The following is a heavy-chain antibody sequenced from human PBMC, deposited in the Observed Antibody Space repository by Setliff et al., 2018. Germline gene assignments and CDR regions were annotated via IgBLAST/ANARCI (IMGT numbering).Heavy chain of an antibody. Sequence: SETLSLTCTVSGGSISSHYWSWIRQPPGKGLEWIGSIYYSGSTNYNPSLKSRVTISVDTSKNQVSLKLSSVTAADTAVYYCASKNGSGSYYLFDYWGQGTLVTVSS. J-gene: IGHJ4*02. CDR1: GGSISSHY. CDR2: IYYSGST. D-gene: IGHD3-10*01. V-gene: IGHV4-59*11. CDR3: ASKNGSGSYYLFDY.